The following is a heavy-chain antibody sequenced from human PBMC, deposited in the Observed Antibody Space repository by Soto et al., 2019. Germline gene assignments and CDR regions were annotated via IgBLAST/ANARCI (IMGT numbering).Heavy chain of an antibody. D-gene: IGHD3-3*01. CDR3: ARDGTYYDFWSGYGDAFDI. CDR2: IRKNGSDK. CDR1: GFTFSSYS. J-gene: IGHJ3*02. V-gene: IGHV3-21*01. Sequence: PGGSLRLSCAASGFTFSSYSMNWVRQAPGKGLEWVATIRKNGSDKYYADSVKGRFTISRDNAKNSLYLQMNSLRAEDTAVYYCARDGTYYDFWSGYGDAFDIWGQGTMVT.